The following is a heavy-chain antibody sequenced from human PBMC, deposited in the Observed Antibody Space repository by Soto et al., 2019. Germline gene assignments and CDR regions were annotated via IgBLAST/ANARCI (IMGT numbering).Heavy chain of an antibody. D-gene: IGHD5-12*01. CDR2: IYYSGST. CDR3: AREGNLGRWLQPLGF. CDR1: GFSISSYY. Sequence: SETLSLTCPFSGFSISSYYWSWIRQPPGKGLEWIGYIYYSGSTNYNPSLKSRVTISVDTSKNQFSLKLSSVTAADTAVYYCAREGNLGRWLQPLGFWGQGTLVTVSS. V-gene: IGHV4-59*01. J-gene: IGHJ4*02.